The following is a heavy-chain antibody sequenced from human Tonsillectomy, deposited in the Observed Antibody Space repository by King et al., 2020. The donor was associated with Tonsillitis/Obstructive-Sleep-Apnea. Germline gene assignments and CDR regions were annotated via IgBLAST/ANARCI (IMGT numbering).Heavy chain of an antibody. V-gene: IGHV4-59*01. Sequence: QLQESGPGLVKPSETLSLTCTVSGASISSYYWSWIRQPPGKGLEWIGFFYYSGSTNYNPSLKSRVTISVDTSNNQFSLKLTSVTAADTAVYYCAGGVKYYGSGRPENYYYYYMDVWGKGTTVTVSS. CDR2: FYYSGST. CDR1: GASISSYY. J-gene: IGHJ6*03. D-gene: IGHD3-10*01. CDR3: AGGVKYYGSGRPENYYYYYMDV.